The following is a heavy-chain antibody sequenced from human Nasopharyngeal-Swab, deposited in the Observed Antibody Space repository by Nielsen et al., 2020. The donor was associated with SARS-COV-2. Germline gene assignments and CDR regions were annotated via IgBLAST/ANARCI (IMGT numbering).Heavy chain of an antibody. J-gene: IGHJ6*02. D-gene: IGHD4-23*01. Sequence: GGSLRLSCAASGFTFSSYAMSWVRQAPGKGLEWVSAISGSGGSTYYADSVKGRFTTSRDNSKNTLYLQMNSLRAEDTAVYYCAKDGGNSPYYYYGMDVWGQGTTVTVSS. CDR2: ISGSGGST. CDR1: GFTFSSYA. CDR3: AKDGGNSPYYYYGMDV. V-gene: IGHV3-23*01.